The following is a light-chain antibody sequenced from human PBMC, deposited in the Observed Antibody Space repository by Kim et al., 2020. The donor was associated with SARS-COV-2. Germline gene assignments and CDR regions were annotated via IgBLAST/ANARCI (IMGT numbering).Light chain of an antibody. J-gene: IGLJ2*01. CDR3: SSYASSSTVV. V-gene: IGLV2-14*04. Sequence: GQSITISGTGTSSDVGGNKYVSWYQQHPGKAPKVMIYDVSKRPAGVSNRFAGSKAGSTASLTISGLQAEDEADYYCSSYASSSTVVFGGGTQLTVL. CDR2: DVS. CDR1: SSDVGGNKY.